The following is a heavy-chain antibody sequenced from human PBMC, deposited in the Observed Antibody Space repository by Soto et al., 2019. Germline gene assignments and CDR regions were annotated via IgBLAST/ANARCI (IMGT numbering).Heavy chain of an antibody. CDR1: GYTFTSYG. Sequence: QVQLVQSGAEVKKPRASVKVSCKASGYTFTSYGISWVRQAPGQGLERMGWISAYNGNTNYAQKLQGRVTMTTDTSTTTAYIERTSLGSDDTAGYYCARGCEGLYRYYDYYNDVWGKGTTVTVSS. J-gene: IGHJ6*03. V-gene: IGHV1-18*01. D-gene: IGHD2-8*01. CDR2: ISAYNGNT. CDR3: ARGCEGLYRYYDYYNDV.